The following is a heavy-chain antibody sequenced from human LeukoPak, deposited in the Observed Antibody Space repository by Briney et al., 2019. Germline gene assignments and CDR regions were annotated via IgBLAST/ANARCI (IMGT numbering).Heavy chain of an antibody. V-gene: IGHV3-74*01. CDR3: ASFFETN. J-gene: IGHJ4*02. Sequence: GGSLRLSCAASGFTFINYWMHWVRQAPGEGLVWVSHINSDGSSTSYADSVKGRFTISRDNARNTLYLEMNSLRTEDTAVYYCASFFETNWGQGTLVTVSS. D-gene: IGHD2/OR15-2a*01. CDR1: GFTFINYW. CDR2: INSDGSST.